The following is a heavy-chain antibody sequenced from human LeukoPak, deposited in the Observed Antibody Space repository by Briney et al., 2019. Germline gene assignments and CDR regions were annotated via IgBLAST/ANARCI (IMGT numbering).Heavy chain of an antibody. Sequence: GGSLRLSCAASGFTFSSYAMHWVRQAPGKGLEWVAVISYDGSNKYYADSVKGRFTISRDNSKNTLYLQMNSLRAEDTAVYYCARALAGARGGYWGQGTLVTVSS. D-gene: IGHD1-26*01. V-gene: IGHV3-30-3*01. CDR3: ARALAGARGGY. CDR1: GFTFSSYA. CDR2: ISYDGSNK. J-gene: IGHJ4*02.